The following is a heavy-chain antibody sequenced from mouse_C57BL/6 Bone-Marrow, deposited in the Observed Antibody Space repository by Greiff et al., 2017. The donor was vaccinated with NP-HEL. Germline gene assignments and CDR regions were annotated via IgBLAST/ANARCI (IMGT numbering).Heavy chain of an antibody. CDR2: IDPDTGDT. D-gene: IGHD1-1*01. J-gene: IGHJ2*01. CDR3: TRRRYYYGSPFGY. V-gene: IGHV1-15*01. Sequence: VKLQESGAELVRPGASVTLSCKASGYTFTDYEMHWVKQTPVHGLEWIGAIDPDTGDTAYNQKFKGKAILTADKSSSTAYMELRSLTSEDSAVYYCTRRRYYYGSPFGYWGQGTTLTVSS. CDR1: GYTFTDYE.